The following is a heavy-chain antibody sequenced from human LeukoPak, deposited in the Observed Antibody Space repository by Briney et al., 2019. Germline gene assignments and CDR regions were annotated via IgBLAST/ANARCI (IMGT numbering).Heavy chain of an antibody. D-gene: IGHD3-9*01. J-gene: IGHJ5*02. CDR2: IYYSGST. CDR1: GGSISSYY. CDR3: ASSYYDILTGYSTPPGWFDP. V-gene: IGHV4-59*08. Sequence: SETLSLTCTVSGGSISSYYWSWIRQPPGKGLEWIGYIYYSGSTNYNPSLKSRVTISVDTSKNQFSLKLSSVTAADTAVYYCASSYYDILTGYSTPPGWFDPWGQGTLVTVSS.